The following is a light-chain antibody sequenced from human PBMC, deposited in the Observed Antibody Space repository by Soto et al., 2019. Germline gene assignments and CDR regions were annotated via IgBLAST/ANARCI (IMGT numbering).Light chain of an antibody. CDR1: QNINSW. Sequence: DIHMNQCPSTLSAYVGDRVTISWRASQNINSWLSWYQQKPGKASKLLIYEASSLEKGVPARFGGSGSGTEFTLTISSLQPDDFATYYCQQYNVYSWTCGKGHTGDIK. CDR2: EAS. J-gene: IGKJ1*01. V-gene: IGKV1-5*03. CDR3: QQYNVYSWT.